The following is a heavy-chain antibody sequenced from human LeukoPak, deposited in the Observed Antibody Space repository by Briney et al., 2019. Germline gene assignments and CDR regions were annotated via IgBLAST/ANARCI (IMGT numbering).Heavy chain of an antibody. CDR1: GGSISSGGYY. CDR3: ARDGAGGSYRRAFAY. D-gene: IGHD1-26*01. V-gene: IGHV4-31*03. Sequence: SQTLSLTCTVSGGSISSGGYYWSWIRQHPGKGLEWIGYIYYSGSTYYNPSLKSRVTISVDTSKNQFSLKLSSVTAADTAVYYCARDGAGGSYRRAFAYWGQGTLVTVSS. J-gene: IGHJ4*02. CDR2: IYYSGST.